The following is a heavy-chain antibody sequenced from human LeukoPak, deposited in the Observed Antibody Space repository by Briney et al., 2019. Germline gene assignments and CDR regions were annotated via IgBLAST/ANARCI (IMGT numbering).Heavy chain of an antibody. J-gene: IGHJ4*02. Sequence: GGSLRLSCAASGFTFSSYAMSWVRQAPGKGLEWVSAISGSGGSTDYADSVKGRFTISRDNSKNTLYLQMNSLRAEDTAVYYCAKDQPRGAMVTGGLDYWGQGTLVTVSS. V-gene: IGHV3-23*01. CDR2: ISGSGGST. D-gene: IGHD5-18*01. CDR3: AKDQPRGAMVTGGLDY. CDR1: GFTFSSYA.